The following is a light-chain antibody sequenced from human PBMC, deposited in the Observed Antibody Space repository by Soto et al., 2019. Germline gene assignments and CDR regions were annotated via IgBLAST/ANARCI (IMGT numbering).Light chain of an antibody. CDR2: EVS. Sequence: QSVLTQPASVSGSPGQSITISCTGTTSDVGGYNYVSWFQQYPGKAPTLKIYEVSNRPSGVSNRFSGSKSGNTASLTISDLQAEDEADYYCTSYTSSSTWVFGGGTQLTVL. V-gene: IGLV2-14*01. J-gene: IGLJ3*02. CDR1: TSDVGGYNY. CDR3: TSYTSSSTWV.